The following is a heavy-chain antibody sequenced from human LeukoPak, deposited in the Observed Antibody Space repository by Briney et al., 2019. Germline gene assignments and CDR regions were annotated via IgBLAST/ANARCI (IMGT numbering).Heavy chain of an antibody. CDR1: GGSISSYY. D-gene: IGHD3-22*01. Sequence: SETLSHTCTVSGGSISSYYWSWIRQPPGKGQEWIGYIYYSGSTNYNPSLKSRVTISVDTSKNQFSLKLSSVTAADTAVYYCARHYYDSSGYHDAFDIWGQGTMVTVSS. CDR2: IYYSGST. CDR3: ARHYYDSSGYHDAFDI. J-gene: IGHJ3*02. V-gene: IGHV4-59*08.